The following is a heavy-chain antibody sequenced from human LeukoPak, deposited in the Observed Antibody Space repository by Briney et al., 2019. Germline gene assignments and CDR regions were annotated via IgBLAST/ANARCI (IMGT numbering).Heavy chain of an antibody. D-gene: IGHD6-13*01. CDR3: AREVWQQLIGYGMDV. Sequence: SVKVSCKASGGTFSSYAISWVRQAPGQGLEWMGGIIPIFGTANYAQKFQGRVTITADESTSTAYMELSSLRSEDTAVYYCAREVWQQLIGYGMDVWGKGTTVTVSS. CDR2: IIPIFGTA. CDR1: GGTFSSYA. J-gene: IGHJ6*04. V-gene: IGHV1-69*13.